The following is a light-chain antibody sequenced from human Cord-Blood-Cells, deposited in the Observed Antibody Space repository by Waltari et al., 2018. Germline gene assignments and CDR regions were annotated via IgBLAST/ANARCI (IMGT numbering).Light chain of an antibody. V-gene: IGLV3-19*01. Sequence: SSELTQDPAVSVALGQTVRITCQGDSLRSYYVSWYQQKPGQAPVLVIYGKNNRPSGIPDRFSGSSSGNTASWTITGAQAEDEADYYCNSRDSSGNHVVFGGGTKLTVL. CDR1: SLRSYY. CDR2: GKN. CDR3: NSRDSSGNHVV. J-gene: IGLJ2*01.